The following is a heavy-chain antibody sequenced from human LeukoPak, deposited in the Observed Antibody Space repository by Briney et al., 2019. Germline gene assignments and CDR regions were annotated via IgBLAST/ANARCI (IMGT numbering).Heavy chain of an antibody. D-gene: IGHD6-19*01. J-gene: IGHJ1*01. Sequence: SVKVSCKASGGTFSSYAISWVRQAPGQGLEWMGGIIPIFGTANYAQKFQGRVTITADESTSTAYMELSSLRSEDTAVYYCARSPTSGWSLGKYFQHWGQGTLVTVSS. CDR1: GGTFSSYA. CDR2: IIPIFGTA. V-gene: IGHV1-69*13. CDR3: ARSPTSGWSLGKYFQH.